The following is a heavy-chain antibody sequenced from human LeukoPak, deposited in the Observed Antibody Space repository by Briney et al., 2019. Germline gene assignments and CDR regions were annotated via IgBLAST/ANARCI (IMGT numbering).Heavy chain of an antibody. Sequence: GGPLRLSCAASGFTFSSYGMHWVRQAPGKGLEWVAVIWYDGSNKYYADSVKGRFTISRDNSKNTLYLQMNSLRAEDTAVYYCARDGWELLSYDAFDIWGQGTMVTVSS. CDR3: ARDGWELLSYDAFDI. CDR2: IWYDGSNK. V-gene: IGHV3-33*01. CDR1: GFTFSSYG. J-gene: IGHJ3*02. D-gene: IGHD1-26*01.